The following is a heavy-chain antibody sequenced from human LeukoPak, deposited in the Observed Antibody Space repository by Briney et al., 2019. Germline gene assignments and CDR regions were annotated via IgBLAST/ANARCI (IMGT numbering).Heavy chain of an antibody. J-gene: IGHJ5*02. CDR1: GFDFNIYE. D-gene: IGHD6-13*01. CDR3: ARVAAAVPDQ. V-gene: IGHV3-48*03. CDR2: ISADGATI. Sequence: GGSLRLSCAASGFDFNIYEMNWVRQAPGKGLEWVSYISADGATIYYADSVKGRFTISRDNLKSSLFLQMSSLTPEDTAVYYCARVAAAVPDQWGQGTLVTVSS.